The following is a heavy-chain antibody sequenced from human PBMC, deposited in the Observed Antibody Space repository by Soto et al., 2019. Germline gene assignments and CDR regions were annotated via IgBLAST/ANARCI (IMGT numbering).Heavy chain of an antibody. Sequence: SETLSLTCTVSGGSISSYYWSWIRQPPGKGLEWIGSIYYSGSTYYNPSLKSRVTISVDTSKNQFSLKLSSVTAADTAVYYCGRRVVRGVIIFDYWGQGTLVTVSS. CDR1: GGSISSYY. V-gene: IGHV4-59*05. CDR2: IYYSGST. D-gene: IGHD3-10*01. J-gene: IGHJ4*02. CDR3: GRRVVRGVIIFDY.